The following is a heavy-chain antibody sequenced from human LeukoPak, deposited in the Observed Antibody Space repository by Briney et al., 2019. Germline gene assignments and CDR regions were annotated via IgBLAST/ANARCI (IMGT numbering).Heavy chain of an antibody. V-gene: IGHV4-39*07. D-gene: IGHD6-13*01. CDR1: GGSISSSSYY. J-gene: IGHJ4*02. CDR2: IYYSGST. Sequence: PSETLSLTCTVSGGSISSSSYYWGWIRQPPGKGLEWIGSIYYSGSTYYNPSPKSRVTISVDTSKNQSSLRLSSVTAADTAVYYCARGSSWYQTNFDYWGQGTLVTVSS. CDR3: ARGSSWYQTNFDY.